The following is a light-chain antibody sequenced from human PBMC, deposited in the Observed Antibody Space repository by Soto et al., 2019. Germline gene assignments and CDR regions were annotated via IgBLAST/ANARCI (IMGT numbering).Light chain of an antibody. CDR1: LGVSSY. J-gene: IGKJ4*01. V-gene: IGKV3-11*01. CDR2: DAS. Sequence: EIVLTQSPATLSLSPGERATLSCRASLGVSSYLAWYQQKPGQAPRLLIYDASNRATGIPARFSGSGSGTDFTLTISSLEPEDFAVYYCQQRSNWPTFGGGTKVEIK. CDR3: QQRSNWPT.